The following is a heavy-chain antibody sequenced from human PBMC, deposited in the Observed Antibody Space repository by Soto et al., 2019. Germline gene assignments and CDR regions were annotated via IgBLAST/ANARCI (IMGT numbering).Heavy chain of an antibody. CDR2: IIPIFGTA. V-gene: IGHV1-69*13. CDR1: GGTFSSYA. CDR3: ARAVDSSGYYYYFAY. D-gene: IGHD3-22*01. Sequence: SVKVSWKASGGTFSSYAISWVRQAPGQGLEWMGGIIPIFGTANYAQKFQGRVTITADESTSTAYMELSSLRSEDTAVYYCARAVDSSGYYYYFAYWGQGTLVTVSS. J-gene: IGHJ4*02.